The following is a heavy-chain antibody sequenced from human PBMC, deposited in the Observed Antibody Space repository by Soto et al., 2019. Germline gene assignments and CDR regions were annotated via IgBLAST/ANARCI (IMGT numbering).Heavy chain of an antibody. J-gene: IGHJ4*02. V-gene: IGHV3-15*01. D-gene: IGHD3-22*01. CDR3: TTDWHYYDSSGYYLGLFDY. CDR1: GFTFSSYG. CDR2: IKSKTDGGTT. Sequence: GGSLRLSCAASGFTFSSYGMHWVRQAPGKGLEWVGRIKSKTDGGTTDYAAPVKGRFTISRDDSKNTLYLQMNSLKTEDTAVYYCTTDWHYYDSSGYYLGLFDYWGQGTLVTVSS.